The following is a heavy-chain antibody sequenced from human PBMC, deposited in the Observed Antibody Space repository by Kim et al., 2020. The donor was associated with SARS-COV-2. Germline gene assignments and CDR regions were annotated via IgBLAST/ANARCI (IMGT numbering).Heavy chain of an antibody. CDR3: ARRRSSWYSHDAFDI. J-gene: IGHJ3*02. CDR1: GFTVSSNY. V-gene: IGHV3-66*01. D-gene: IGHD6-13*01. Sequence: GGSLRLSCAASGFTVSSNYMSWVRQAPGKGLEWVSVIYSGGSTYYADSVKGRFTISRDNSKNTLYLQMNSLRAEDTAVYYCARRRSSWYSHDAFDIWGQGTMVTVSS. CDR2: IYSGGST.